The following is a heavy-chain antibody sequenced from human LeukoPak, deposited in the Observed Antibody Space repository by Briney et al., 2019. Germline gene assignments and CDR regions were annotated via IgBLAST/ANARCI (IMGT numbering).Heavy chain of an antibody. CDR1: GFTFSTYA. CDR3: AKADRGWGVITKD. Sequence: GGSLRLSCAASGFTFSTYAMSWVRQAPGKGLEWVSAIGGSGDFTYYAEYVRGRFTISRDNSEKTLYLQMDSLRAEDTAVYYCAKADRGWGVITKDWGQGTLVTVSS. J-gene: IGHJ4*02. D-gene: IGHD3-10*01. V-gene: IGHV3-23*01. CDR2: IGGSGDFT.